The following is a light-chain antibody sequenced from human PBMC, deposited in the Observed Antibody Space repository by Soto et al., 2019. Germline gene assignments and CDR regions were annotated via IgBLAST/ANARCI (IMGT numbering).Light chain of an antibody. CDR2: EVT. CDR1: STDIGDYNY. V-gene: IGLV2-14*01. CDR3: ISHSTTIAYVV. Sequence: QSALTQPASVSGSPGQSITISCTGTSTDIGDYNYVSWYQHHPGKAPKLMIYEVTNRPSGVSNRFSGSKSGNTASLTISGLQAEDEADYYCISHSTTIAYVVLGGGTKLTV. J-gene: IGLJ2*01.